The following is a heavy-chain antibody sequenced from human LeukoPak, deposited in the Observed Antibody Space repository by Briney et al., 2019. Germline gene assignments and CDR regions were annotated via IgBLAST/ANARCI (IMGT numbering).Heavy chain of an antibody. CDR2: IRAYNGVT. Sequence: ASVKLSCKASGYTFSDHGMSWVRQAPGQGLEWMGWIRAYNGVTTYAQKVQGRVTMTADTSTGTAYMDLRNLRSDDTAVYYCARVLVERDYYYDRHAYYYTDYWGHGTLVTVSS. CDR1: GYTFSDHG. D-gene: IGHD3-22*01. V-gene: IGHV1-18*01. J-gene: IGHJ4*01. CDR3: ARVLVERDYYYDRHAYYYTDY.